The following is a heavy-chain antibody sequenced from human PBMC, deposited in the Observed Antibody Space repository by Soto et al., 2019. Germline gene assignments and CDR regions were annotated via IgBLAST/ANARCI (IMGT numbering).Heavy chain of an antibody. Sequence: SETLSLTCSVSCGSVSNYYWSWVRQPPGKRLEWIGYIYYTGTHDYNPSLRGRATISVDTSKDQFSLKLTSVTAADTAVYYCARDRDRHSSGLPSFDPWGQGILVTSPQ. V-gene: IGHV4-59*02. J-gene: IGHJ5*02. CDR2: IYYTGTH. CDR1: CGSVSNYY. CDR3: ARDRDRHSSGLPSFDP. D-gene: IGHD3-22*01.